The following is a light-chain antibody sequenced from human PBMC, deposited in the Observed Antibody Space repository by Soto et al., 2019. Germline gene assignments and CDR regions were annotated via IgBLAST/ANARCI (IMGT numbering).Light chain of an antibody. CDR2: EAS. CDR3: QPYNGYWT. Sequence: DIQMTQSPSTLSASVGDRVTITCRASQSISDSLAWYQQKPGKAPKLLIYEASSLKSGVPSRFSGSRSGTEYTPTISSLQPDDFAAYYCQPYNGYWTFGQGTKVEIK. V-gene: IGKV1-5*03. CDR1: QSISDS. J-gene: IGKJ1*01.